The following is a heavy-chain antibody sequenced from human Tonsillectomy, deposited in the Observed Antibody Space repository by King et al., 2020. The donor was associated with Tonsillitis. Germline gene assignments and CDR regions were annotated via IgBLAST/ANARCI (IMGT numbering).Heavy chain of an antibody. J-gene: IGHJ6*02. CDR3: ARSRGFGELWVYYYGMDV. V-gene: IGHV4-30-2*01. D-gene: IGHD3-10*01. CDR1: GGSISSGGYS. Sequence: LQLQESGSGLVKPSQTLSLTCAVSGGSISSGGYSWSWIRQPPGQGLEWIGYIYHSGSTYYNPSLNSRVTISVDRSKNQFSLVLRSVTAADTAVYYCARSRGFGELWVYYYGMDVWGQGTTVTVSS. CDR2: IYHSGST.